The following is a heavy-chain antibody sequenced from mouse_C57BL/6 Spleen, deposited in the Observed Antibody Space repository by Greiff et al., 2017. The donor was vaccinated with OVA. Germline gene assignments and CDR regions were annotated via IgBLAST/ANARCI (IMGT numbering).Heavy chain of an antibody. V-gene: IGHV5-17*01. CDR3: ARQENYYSNYEFAY. D-gene: IGHD2-5*01. CDR2: ISSGSSTI. Sequence: EVHLVASWGGLVKPGGSLTLSCAASGFTFSDYGMHWVRQAPEKGLEWVAYISSGSSTIYYADTVKGRFTISRDNAKNTLFLQMTSLRYEDTAMYYCARQENYYSNYEFAYWGQGTLVTVSA. CDR1: GFTFSDYG. J-gene: IGHJ3*01.